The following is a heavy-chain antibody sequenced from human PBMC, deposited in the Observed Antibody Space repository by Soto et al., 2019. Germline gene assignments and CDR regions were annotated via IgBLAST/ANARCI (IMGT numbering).Heavy chain of an antibody. Sequence: QITLKESGPTLVKPTQTLTLTCTFSGFSLTTSGVGVGWIRQPPGKALEWLALIYWDDDKRYSPSLKSRLTVTEHTAKNQVVLTMTNIHPAATATYFCAHRTTPVTWWFDPWGQGTLGTVSA. CDR3: AHRTTPVTWWFDP. J-gene: IGHJ5*02. CDR1: GFSLTTSGVG. V-gene: IGHV2-5*02. CDR2: IYWDDDK. D-gene: IGHD4-17*01.